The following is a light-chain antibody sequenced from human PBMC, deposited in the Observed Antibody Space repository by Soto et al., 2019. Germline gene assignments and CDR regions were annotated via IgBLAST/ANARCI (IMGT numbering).Light chain of an antibody. Sequence: QSVLTQPPSVSGAPGQRVTISCTGSSSNIGAGYNVHWYQQVPGKAPRLLVFESSNRPSGVPDRFSGAKFGTSASLAITGLQAEDEADYYCLSYDSMSGVLFGGGTKLTVL. V-gene: IGLV1-40*01. CDR3: LSYDSMSGVL. J-gene: IGLJ2*01. CDR1: SSNIGAGYN. CDR2: ESS.